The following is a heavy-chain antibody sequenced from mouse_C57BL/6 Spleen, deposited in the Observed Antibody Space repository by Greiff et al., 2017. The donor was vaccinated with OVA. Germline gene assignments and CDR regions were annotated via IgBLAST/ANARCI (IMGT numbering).Heavy chain of an antibody. CDR3: ARGSSGLDY. Sequence: QVQLKESGAELVRPGASVKLSCKASGYTFTDYYINWVKQRPGQGLEWIARIYPGSGNTYYNEKFKGKATLTAEKSSSTAYMQLSSLTSEDSAVYFCARGSSGLDYWGQGTTLTVSS. CDR1: GYTFTDYY. V-gene: IGHV1-76*01. J-gene: IGHJ2*01. D-gene: IGHD3-2*02. CDR2: IYPGSGNT.